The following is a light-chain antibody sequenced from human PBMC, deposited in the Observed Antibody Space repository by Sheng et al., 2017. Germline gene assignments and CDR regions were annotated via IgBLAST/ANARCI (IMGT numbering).Light chain of an antibody. CDR1: QGISNY. J-gene: IGKJ4*01. Sequence: DIQMTQSPSSLSASVGDRVTITCRASQGISNYLAWYQQKPGKVPKLLIYAASTLQSGVPSRFSGSGSGTDFTLTISSLHREDSATYYCQQFNSKPFGGGTKVQI. CDR3: QQFNSKP. V-gene: IGKV1-27*01. CDR2: AAS.